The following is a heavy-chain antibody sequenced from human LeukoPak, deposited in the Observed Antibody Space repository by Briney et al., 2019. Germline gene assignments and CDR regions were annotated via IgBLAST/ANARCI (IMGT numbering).Heavy chain of an antibody. J-gene: IGHJ4*02. CDR3: VRDRGSYRPIDY. V-gene: IGHV3-21*01. Sequence: GGSLRLSCAASGFIFSSYNINWVRQAPGKGLEWVSSISSSGTYIYYRDSVKGRFTISRDNAENSLYLEMNSLRVEDTAIYYCVRDRGSYRPIDYWGQGTLVTVSS. D-gene: IGHD1-26*01. CDR2: ISSSGTYI. CDR1: GFIFSSYN.